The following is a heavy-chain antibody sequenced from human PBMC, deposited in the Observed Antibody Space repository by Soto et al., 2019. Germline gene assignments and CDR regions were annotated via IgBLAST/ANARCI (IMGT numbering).Heavy chain of an antibody. CDR2: INHSGST. Sequence: SETLSLTCAVYGGSFIGYYWSWIRQPPGKGLEWIGEINHSGSTNYNPSLKSRVTISVDTSKNQFSLKLSSVTAADTAVYYCADGDGNPTSFDYWGQGTLVTVSS. CDR3: ADGDGNPTSFDY. J-gene: IGHJ4*02. V-gene: IGHV4-34*01. D-gene: IGHD2-15*01. CDR1: GGSFIGYY.